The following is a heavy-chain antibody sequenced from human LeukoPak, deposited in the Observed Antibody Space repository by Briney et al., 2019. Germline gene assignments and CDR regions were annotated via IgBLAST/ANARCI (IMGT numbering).Heavy chain of an antibody. Sequence: SETLSLTCTVSGYSIGTGYYWGWIRQSPEKGLEWIGSIFHSGTTYYNPSLKSRVTLSVDTSKNQFSLRLSSVTAADTAVYFCAKSIASAGTNSCYYMDVWGKGTTVTVSS. CDR1: GYSIGTGYY. V-gene: IGHV4-38-2*02. J-gene: IGHJ6*03. CDR3: AKSIASAGTNSCYYMDV. CDR2: IFHSGTT. D-gene: IGHD6-13*01.